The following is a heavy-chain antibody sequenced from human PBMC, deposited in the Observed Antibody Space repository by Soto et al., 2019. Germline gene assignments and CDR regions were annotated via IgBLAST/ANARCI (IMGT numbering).Heavy chain of an antibody. J-gene: IGHJ4*02. V-gene: IGHV3-30-3*01. CDR1: GFTFSSYA. CDR3: ARDLGQQWLEYYFDY. Sequence: GGSLRLSCAASGFTFSSYAMHWVRQAPGKGLEWVAVISYDGSNKYYADSVKGRFTISRDNSKNTLYLQMNSLRAEDTAVYYCARDLGQQWLEYYFDYWGQGTLVTVSS. CDR2: ISYDGSNK. D-gene: IGHD6-19*01.